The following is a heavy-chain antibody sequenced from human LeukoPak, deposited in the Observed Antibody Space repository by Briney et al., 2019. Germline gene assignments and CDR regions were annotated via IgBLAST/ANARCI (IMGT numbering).Heavy chain of an antibody. V-gene: IGHV4-39*01. CDR1: GGSISSSSYY. CDR3: ARISGWYSVRAFDI. Sequence: SETLSLTCTVSGGSISSSSYYWGWIRQPPGKGLEWIGSIYYSGSTYYNPSLKSRVTISVDTSKNQFSLKLSSVTAADTAVYYCARISGWYSVRAFDIWGQGTMVTVSS. D-gene: IGHD6-19*01. CDR2: IYYSGST. J-gene: IGHJ3*02.